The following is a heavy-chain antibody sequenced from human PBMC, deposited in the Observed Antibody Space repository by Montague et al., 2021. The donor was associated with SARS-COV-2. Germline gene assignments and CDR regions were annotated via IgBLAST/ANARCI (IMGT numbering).Heavy chain of an antibody. V-gene: IGHV3-48*03. CDR2: ISSSGSNI. J-gene: IGHJ4*02. Sequence: SLSLSCSASGFPFSSYEMNWVRQAPGKGLEWVSYISSSGSNIHYADSVKGRFSIYRDNAKNSLYLQMNSLRAEDTAVYYCARRTYYDGYWGQGTLVTVSS. CDR1: GFPFSSYE. D-gene: IGHD3-22*01. CDR3: ARRTYYDGY.